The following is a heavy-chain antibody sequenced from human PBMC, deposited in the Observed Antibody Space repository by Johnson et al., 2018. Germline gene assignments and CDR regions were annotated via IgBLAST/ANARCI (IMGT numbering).Heavy chain of an antibody. CDR3: ARRRNQDYYDSSGYYSCFDY. D-gene: IGHD3-22*01. J-gene: IGHJ4*02. CDR1: GYTFTSHW. CDR2: IFPDDSDI. V-gene: IGHV5-51*01. Sequence: VQLVQSGAEVKEXGDYXKIXCKASGYTFTSHWVGWVRQMPGKGLEWMGIIFPDDSDIRYNPSFEGQVTISADKSIGTAYLQWNSLRASDTAVYYCARRRNQDYYDSSGYYSCFDYWGQGTQITVSS.